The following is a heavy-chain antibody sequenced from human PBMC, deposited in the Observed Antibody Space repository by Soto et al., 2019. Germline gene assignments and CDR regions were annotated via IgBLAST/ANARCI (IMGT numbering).Heavy chain of an antibody. J-gene: IGHJ4*02. Sequence: QVQLQESGPGLVKPSQTLSLTCTVSGGSISSGDYYWSWIRQPPGKGLEWIGYIYYSGSTYYNPSLKSXXTXSXXTSKNQCSLKLSSVTAADTAVYYCARGDGDYIFDYWGQGTLVTVSS. CDR3: ARGDGDYIFDY. CDR2: IYYSGST. CDR1: GGSISSGDYY. D-gene: IGHD4-17*01. V-gene: IGHV4-30-4*01.